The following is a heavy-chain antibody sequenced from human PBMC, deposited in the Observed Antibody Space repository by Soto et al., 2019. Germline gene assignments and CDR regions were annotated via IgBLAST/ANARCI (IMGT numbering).Heavy chain of an antibody. D-gene: IGHD2-2*01. CDR2: MNPNSGNT. J-gene: IGHJ6*03. CDR3: ARAEIVVPAAIGYYYYMDV. V-gene: IGHV1-8*01. CDR1: GYTFTSYD. Sequence: EASVKVPCKASGYTFTSYDINWVRQATGQGLEWMGWMNPNSGNTGYAQKFQGRVTMTRNTSISTAYMELSSLRSEDTAVYYCARAEIVVPAAIGYYYYMDVWGKGTTVTVSS.